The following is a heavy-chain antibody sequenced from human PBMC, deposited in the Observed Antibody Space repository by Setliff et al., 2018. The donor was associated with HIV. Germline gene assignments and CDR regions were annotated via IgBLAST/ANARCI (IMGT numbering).Heavy chain of an antibody. J-gene: IGHJ5*02. Sequence: PSETLSLTCAVSGYSISSGYYWGWIRQPPGKGLEWVGSIYHSGTTYYNPSLKSRDTISVDTSKNQFSLKLSSVTAADTAVYYCARGFRAYYYGSGRGNWFDPWGQGTLVTVSS. CDR1: GYSISSGYY. D-gene: IGHD3-10*01. V-gene: IGHV4-38-2*01. CDR2: IYHSGTT. CDR3: ARGFRAYYYGSGRGNWFDP.